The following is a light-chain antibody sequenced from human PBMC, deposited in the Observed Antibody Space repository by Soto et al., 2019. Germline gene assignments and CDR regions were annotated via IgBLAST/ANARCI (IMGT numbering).Light chain of an antibody. CDR3: QQRNIWPPVT. V-gene: IGKV3-11*01. CDR2: GAF. Sequence: PWEIATLSCSASPSVTNYLAWYQQKPGQPPRLLIYGAFNRAAGIPARFSGSGSGTDFTLTISSLEPEDSAVYYCQQRNIWPPVTFGQGTRLEIK. CDR1: PSVTNY. J-gene: IGKJ5*01.